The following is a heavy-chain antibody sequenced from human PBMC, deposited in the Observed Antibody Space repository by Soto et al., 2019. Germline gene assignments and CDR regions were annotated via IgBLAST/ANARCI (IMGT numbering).Heavy chain of an antibody. V-gene: IGHV5-51*01. CDR3: ARHQRDDASRKIDC. Sequence: XESLKISCQGSGYSFTSNWIGWVLHMPGKGLEWMGIINPADSDIKYSPSFQGQVTISADKSIGTAYLQWSSLKASDTAMYYCARHQRDDASRKIDCWGQGTLVTVSS. CDR1: GYSFTSNW. J-gene: IGHJ4*02. CDR2: INPADSDI. D-gene: IGHD3-16*01.